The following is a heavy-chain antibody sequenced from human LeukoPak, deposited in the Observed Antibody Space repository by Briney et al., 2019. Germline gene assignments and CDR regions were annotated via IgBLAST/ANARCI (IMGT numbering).Heavy chain of an antibody. J-gene: IGHJ3*02. CDR2: ITNSGSST. CDR1: GFTFSSYA. V-gene: IGHV3-23*01. CDR3: ARDVTDAFDI. D-gene: IGHD3-16*02. Sequence: GGSLRLSCAASGFTFSSYAMSWVRQAPGKGLEWVSGITNSGSSTYYADSVKGRFTISRDNSKSTLYLQMNSLRVEDTAVYYCARDVTDAFDIWGQGTMVTVSS.